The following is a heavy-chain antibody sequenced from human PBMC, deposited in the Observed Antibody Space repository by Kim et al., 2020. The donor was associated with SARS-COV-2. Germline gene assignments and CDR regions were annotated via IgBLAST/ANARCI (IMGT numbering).Heavy chain of an antibody. CDR2: ISWNSGSI. CDR3: AKDRHLIGREFDY. D-gene: IGHD1-26*01. V-gene: IGHV3-9*01. CDR1: GFTFDDYA. J-gene: IGHJ4*02. Sequence: GGSLRLSCAASGFTFDDYAMHWVRQAPGKGLEWVSGISWNSGSIGYADSVKGRFTISRDNAKNSLYLQMNSLRAEDTALYYCAKDRHLIGREFDYWGQGTLVTVSS.